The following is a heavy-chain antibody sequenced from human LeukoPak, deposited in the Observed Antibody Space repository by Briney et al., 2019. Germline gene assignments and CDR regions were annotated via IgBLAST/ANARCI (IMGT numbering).Heavy chain of an antibody. Sequence: TGGSLRLSCAASGFTFSSYWMGWVRQAPGKGLEWVANIKQGGSEKYYVDSVKGRFTISRDNAKNSLYLQMNSLRAEDTAVYYCARDFHVRNYDIGGYSYWGQGTLVTVSS. CDR1: GFTFSSYW. J-gene: IGHJ4*02. CDR3: ARDFHVRNYDIGGYSY. CDR2: IKQGGSEK. D-gene: IGHD3-22*01. V-gene: IGHV3-7*01.